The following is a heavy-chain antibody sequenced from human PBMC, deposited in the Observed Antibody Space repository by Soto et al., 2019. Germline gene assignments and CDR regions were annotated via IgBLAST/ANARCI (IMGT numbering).Heavy chain of an antibody. V-gene: IGHV3-74*01. J-gene: IGHJ4*02. Sequence: GGSLRLSCAASGFTFSSYWMHWVRQAPGKGLVWVSRINSDGSSTSYADSVKGRFTISRDNAKNTLYLQMNSLRAEDTAVYYCVRTSLVVAAATREDYWGQGTLVTGSS. CDR1: GFTFSSYW. D-gene: IGHD2-15*01. CDR2: INSDGSST. CDR3: VRTSLVVAAATREDY.